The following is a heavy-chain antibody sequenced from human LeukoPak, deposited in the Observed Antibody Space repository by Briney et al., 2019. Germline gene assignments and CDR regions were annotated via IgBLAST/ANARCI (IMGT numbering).Heavy chain of an antibody. D-gene: IGHD6-19*01. CDR2: ISISNTI. CDR3: ARDERIAVAVSDAFDI. Sequence: GGSLRLSCATSGFTFSSYSMNWVRQAPGKGLEWLSYISISNTIYYADSVRGRFTISRDNAKNSLYLQMNSLRAEDTAVYYCARDERIAVAVSDAFDIWGQGTMVTVSS. V-gene: IGHV3-48*01. CDR1: GFTFSSYS. J-gene: IGHJ3*02.